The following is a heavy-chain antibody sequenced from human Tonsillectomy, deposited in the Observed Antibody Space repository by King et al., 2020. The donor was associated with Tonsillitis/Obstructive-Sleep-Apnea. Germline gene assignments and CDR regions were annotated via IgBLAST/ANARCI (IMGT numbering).Heavy chain of an antibody. J-gene: IGHJ4*02. CDR2: IYYSSST. Sequence: MQLQESGPGLVKPSETLSLTCTVSGGSISSNNYYWGWIRQPPGKGLEWIGSIYYSSSTYYNPSLKSRVTISVDTAKNQFSLKLSSVTAADTAVYYCASPRYYYGSGSSSYFDYWGQGTLVTVSS. D-gene: IGHD3-10*01. V-gene: IGHV4-39*01. CDR1: GGSISSNNYY. CDR3: ASPRYYYGSGSSSYFDY.